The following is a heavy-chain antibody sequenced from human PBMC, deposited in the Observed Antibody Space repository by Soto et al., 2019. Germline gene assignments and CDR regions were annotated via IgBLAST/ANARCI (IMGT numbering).Heavy chain of an antibody. CDR2: ISHNGGST. J-gene: IGHJ4*02. Sequence: PGGSLRLSCAASGFTLSSFSMHWVRQAPGKGLEYVSAISHNGGSTYYADSVEGRFTISRDNSKNTLYLQMGSLRAEDMAVYYCARVGGNSYFDYWGQAALVTVSS. V-gene: IGHV3-64*02. D-gene: IGHD4-4*01. CDR3: ARVGGNSYFDY. CDR1: GFTLSSFS.